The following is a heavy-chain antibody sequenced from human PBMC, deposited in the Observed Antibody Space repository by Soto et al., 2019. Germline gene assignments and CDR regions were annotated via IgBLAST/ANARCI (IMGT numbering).Heavy chain of an antibody. D-gene: IGHD3-10*01. CDR2: TSGSDGKT. CDR3: AKRSYLDY. CDR1: GFSFASFA. V-gene: IGHV3-23*04. Sequence: DVRLAESGGGLVQPGGSLRLSCTTSGFSFASFAMTWVRQAPGKGLEWVATSGSDGKTYYADSVKGRFSISRDTSRNTSYPQTNGLRVDISAIYYCAKRSYLDYWAEVTPVTVS. J-gene: IGHJ4*02.